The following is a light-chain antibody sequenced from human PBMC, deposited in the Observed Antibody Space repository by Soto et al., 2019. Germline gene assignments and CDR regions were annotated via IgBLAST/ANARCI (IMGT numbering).Light chain of an antibody. J-gene: IGKJ1*01. CDR2: AAS. CDR1: QSVRNNY. CDR3: QQYGTSPRT. V-gene: IGKV3-20*01. Sequence: IVLTHSPGSLSFSPGERSILSFRSSQSVRNNYLAWYQQRPGLAPRLLIYAASSRATGIPDRFSGSGSGTDFTLTISRLEPEDFAVYYCQQYGTSPRTFGQGTKVDIK.